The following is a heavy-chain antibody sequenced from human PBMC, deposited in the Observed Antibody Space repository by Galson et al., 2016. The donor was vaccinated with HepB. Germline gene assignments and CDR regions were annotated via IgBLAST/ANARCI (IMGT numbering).Heavy chain of an antibody. D-gene: IGHD1-14*01. V-gene: IGHV1-18*01. J-gene: IGHJ3*01. CDR1: GYVFSNFG. CDR2: ISVFNGDT. Sequence: SVKVSCKGSGYVFSNFGITWVRQAPGQRLEWMGMISVFNGDTNYAQKFQGRVGMTTDSSANTAYMDLGSLRSDDTAVYYCARALPGNLRASDVWGQGTLVSVSS. CDR3: ARALPGNLRASDV.